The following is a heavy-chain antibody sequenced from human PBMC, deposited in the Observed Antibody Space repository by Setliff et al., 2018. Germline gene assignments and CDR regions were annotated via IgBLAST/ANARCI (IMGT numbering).Heavy chain of an antibody. CDR1: GYTFTSYG. CDR2: ISAYNGNT. Sequence: ASVKVSCKASGYTFTSYGISWERQAPGQGLEWMGWISAYNGNTNYAQKLQGRVTMTTDTSTSTAYMELRSLRSDDTAVYYCARDPSLYCSSTSCSPHWFDPWGQGTLVTVAS. CDR3: ARDPSLYCSSTSCSPHWFDP. V-gene: IGHV1-18*01. J-gene: IGHJ5*02. D-gene: IGHD2-2*01.